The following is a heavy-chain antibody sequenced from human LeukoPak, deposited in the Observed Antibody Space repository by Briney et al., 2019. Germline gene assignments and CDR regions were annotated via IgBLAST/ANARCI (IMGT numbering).Heavy chain of an antibody. CDR3: AKADYGSGTYYNVRYFDS. CDR1: GFTFSSEA. J-gene: IGHJ4*02. Sequence: PGGSLRLSCAVSGFTFSSEAMGWVRQAPGKGLEWVSGISWNGGIIGYADSVKGRFTISRDNAKNSLYLQMNSLRAEDTALYYCAKADYGSGTYYNVRYFDSWGQGTLVTVSS. V-gene: IGHV3-9*01. D-gene: IGHD3-10*01. CDR2: ISWNGGII.